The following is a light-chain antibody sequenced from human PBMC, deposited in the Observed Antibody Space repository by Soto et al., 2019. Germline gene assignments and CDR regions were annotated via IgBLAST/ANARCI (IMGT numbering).Light chain of an antibody. CDR1: QSVSSSY. CDR3: QQYDDSLSSFT. V-gene: IGKV3-20*01. CDR2: GAS. Sequence: EIVLMQSPGTLSLSPGERATLSCRASQSVSSSYLAWYQQKPGQAPRLLIYGASYRATGIPDRFSGRGSGTDFTLTISRLEPEDFAVYYCQQYDDSLSSFTVGQGTNLEIK. J-gene: IGKJ2*01.